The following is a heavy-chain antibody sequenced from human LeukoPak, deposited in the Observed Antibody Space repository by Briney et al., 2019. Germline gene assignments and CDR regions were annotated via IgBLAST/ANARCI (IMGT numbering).Heavy chain of an antibody. CDR1: GFTFDDYA. V-gene: IGHV3-9*01. D-gene: IGHD6-13*01. Sequence: PGRSLRLSCAASGFTFDDYAMHWVRQAPGKGLEWVSGISWNSGSIGYADSVKGRFTISRDNAKNSLYLQMNSLRAEDTALYYCVGSSWYCWGQGTLVTVSS. J-gene: IGHJ4*02. CDR3: VGSSWYC. CDR2: ISWNSGSI.